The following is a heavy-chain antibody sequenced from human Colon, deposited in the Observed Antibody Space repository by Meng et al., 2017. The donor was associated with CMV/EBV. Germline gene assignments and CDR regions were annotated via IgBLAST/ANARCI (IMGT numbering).Heavy chain of an antibody. CDR1: GSISSRDSY. CDR2: MFYSGST. CDR3: ARVRVYGSGIGRWFDP. D-gene: IGHD3-10*01. Sequence: GSISSRDSYWGWIRQPPGQGLEWIGHMFYSGSTYYNPSLKSRVTISVDTSRNQFSLRLSSVTAADTAVYYCARVRVYGSGIGRWFDPWGQGTLVTVSS. J-gene: IGHJ5*02. V-gene: IGHV4-30-4*08.